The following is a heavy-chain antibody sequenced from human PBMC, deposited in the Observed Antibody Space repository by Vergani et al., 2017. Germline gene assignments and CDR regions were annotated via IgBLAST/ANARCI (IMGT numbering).Heavy chain of an antibody. D-gene: IGHD5-12*01. J-gene: IGHJ6*02. Sequence: QAQLEESGPGLVKPSETLSLTCAVSGYSISSGYYWGWIRQPPGKGLEWIGSIYHSGSTYYNPSLKSRVTISVDTSKNQFSLKLSSVTAADTAVYYCARLRLEDSGYDFGGMDVWGQGTTVTVSS. CDR1: GYSISSGYY. V-gene: IGHV4-38-2*01. CDR2: IYHSGST. CDR3: ARLRLEDSGYDFGGMDV.